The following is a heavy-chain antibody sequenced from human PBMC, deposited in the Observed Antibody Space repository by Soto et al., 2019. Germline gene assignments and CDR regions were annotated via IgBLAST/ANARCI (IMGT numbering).Heavy chain of an antibody. CDR3: ASNYYDFWSGYHHYYYGMDV. J-gene: IGHJ6*02. V-gene: IGHV5-10-1*01. D-gene: IGHD3-3*01. CDR2: IDPSDSYT. Sequence: PGESLKISCKGSGYSFTSYWISWVRQMPGKGLEWMGRIDPSDSYTNYSPSFQGHVTISADKSIGTAYLQWSSLKASDTAMYYCASNYYDFWSGYHHYYYGMDVWGQGTTVTVSS. CDR1: GYSFTSYW.